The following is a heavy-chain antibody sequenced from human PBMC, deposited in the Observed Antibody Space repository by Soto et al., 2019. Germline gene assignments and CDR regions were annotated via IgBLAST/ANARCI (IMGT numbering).Heavy chain of an antibody. CDR1: GVSLSTGGVG. Sequence: ITLKESGPTLVKPTQTLTLTCNVSGVSLSTGGVGVGWIRQPPGKALQWLALIYWDDDQRSSPSLKSRLTITKDTSKNQVVLTMTNMAPEDTATYYCAHIRAAKFDYWGQGTLVTVSS. D-gene: IGHD2-15*01. V-gene: IGHV2-5*02. CDR3: AHIRAAKFDY. CDR2: IYWDDDQ. J-gene: IGHJ4*02.